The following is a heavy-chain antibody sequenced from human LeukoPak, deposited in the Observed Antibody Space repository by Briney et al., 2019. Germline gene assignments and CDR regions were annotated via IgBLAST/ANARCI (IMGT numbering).Heavy chain of an antibody. CDR3: ARGQLGPADY. CDR1: GFTFSSYA. CDR2: ISYDGSNK. Sequence: GGSLRLSCAASGFTFSSYAMHWVRQAPGKGLEWVAVISYDGSNKYYANSVKGRFTISRDNSKNTLYLQMNSLRAEDTAVYYCARGQLGPADYWGQGTLVTVSS. D-gene: IGHD6-13*01. V-gene: IGHV3-30-3*01. J-gene: IGHJ4*02.